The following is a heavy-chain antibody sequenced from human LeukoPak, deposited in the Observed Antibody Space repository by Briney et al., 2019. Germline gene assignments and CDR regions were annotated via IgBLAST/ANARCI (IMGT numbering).Heavy chain of an antibody. CDR2: INPNSGGT. D-gene: IGHD6-19*01. J-gene: IGHJ4*02. CDR1: GYTFTGYY. V-gene: IGHV1-2*02. CDR3: ARDSDMQWLVQEGLDY. Sequence: GASVKVSCTASGYTFTGYYMHWVRQAPGQGLEWMGWINPNSGGTNYAQKFQGRVTMTRDTSISTAYMELSRLRSDDTAVYYCARDSDMQWLVQEGLDYWGQGTLVTVSS.